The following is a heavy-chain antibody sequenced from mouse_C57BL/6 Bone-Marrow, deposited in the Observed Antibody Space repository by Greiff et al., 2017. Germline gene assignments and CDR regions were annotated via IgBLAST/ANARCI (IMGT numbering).Heavy chain of an antibody. V-gene: IGHV1-64*01. CDR2: IHPNSGST. CDR3: ARGSYLAWFAY. CDR1: GYTFTSYW. D-gene: IGHD5-5*01. Sequence: LKQPGAELVKPGASVKLSCKASGYTFTSYWMHWVKQRPGQGLEWIGMIHPNSGSTNYNEKFKSKATLTVDKSSSTAYMQLSSLTSEDSAVYYCARGSYLAWFAYWGQGTLVTVSA. J-gene: IGHJ3*01.